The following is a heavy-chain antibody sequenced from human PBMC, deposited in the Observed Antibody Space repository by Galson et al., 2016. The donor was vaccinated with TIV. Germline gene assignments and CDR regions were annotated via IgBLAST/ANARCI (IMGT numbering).Heavy chain of an antibody. CDR3: ARDCTSTTCHIYYYGIDV. D-gene: IGHD2-2*02. V-gene: IGHV4-38-2*02. CDR2: IYHTGST. Sequence: SETLSLTCTVSGYSISSGYYWGWIRQPPGKGLEWIGNIYHTGSTYSNPSLRSRLTMSVDTSKNQFSLILSSVTAADTAVYYCARDCTSTTCHIYYYGIDVWGQGATVTVSS. CDR1: GYSISSGYY. J-gene: IGHJ6*02.